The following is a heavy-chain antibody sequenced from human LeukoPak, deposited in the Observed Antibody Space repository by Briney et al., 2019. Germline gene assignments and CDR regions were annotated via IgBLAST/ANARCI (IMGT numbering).Heavy chain of an antibody. Sequence: GASVKVSCKASGYIFTDYAIHWLRQAPGQRPEWMGWMNGGNGNTKYSQKFQGRITLIRDTSAATAYMELSSLRHDDLAVYYCARGRGTSGSNRDFYYYYYMDIWGKGTTVTVS. D-gene: IGHD2-15*01. J-gene: IGHJ6*03. CDR2: MNGGNGNT. V-gene: IGHV1-3*01. CDR3: ARGRGTSGSNRDFYYYYYMDI. CDR1: GYIFTDYA.